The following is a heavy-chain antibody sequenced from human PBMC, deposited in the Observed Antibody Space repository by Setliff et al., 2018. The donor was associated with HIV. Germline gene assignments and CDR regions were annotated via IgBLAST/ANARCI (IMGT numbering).Heavy chain of an antibody. CDR2: INHSGST. J-gene: IGHJ3*02. CDR1: GGSFSGYY. V-gene: IGHV4-34*01. CDR3: ARILLYDSSAYFVNAFDI. D-gene: IGHD3-22*01. Sequence: SETLSLTCAVYGGSFSGYYWSWIRQPPGKGLEWIGEINHSGSTNYNPYLKSRVTISVDTSKNQFYLKLSSVTAADTAVYYCARILLYDSSAYFVNAFDIWGQGTVVTVSS.